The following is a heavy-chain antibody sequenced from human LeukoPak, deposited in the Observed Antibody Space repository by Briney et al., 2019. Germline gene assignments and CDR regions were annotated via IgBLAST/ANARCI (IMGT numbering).Heavy chain of an antibody. CDR3: ACYWEPRDY. J-gene: IGHJ4*02. D-gene: IGHD1-26*01. CDR1: GGSISSSSYY. V-gene: IGHV4-39*01. Sequence: PSETLSLTCTVSGGSISSSSYYWGWIRQPPGKGLEWIGSIYYSGSTYYNPSLKSRVTISVDTSKNQFSLKLSSVTAADTAVYYCACYWEPRDYWGQGTLVTVSS. CDR2: IYYSGST.